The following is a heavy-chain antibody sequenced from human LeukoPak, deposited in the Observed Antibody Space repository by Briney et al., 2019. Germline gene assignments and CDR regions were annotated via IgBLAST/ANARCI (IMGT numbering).Heavy chain of an antibody. Sequence: GGSLRLSCAASGVTFSSYWMHWVRQTPGKGLVWVSRINSDGSTTSYADSVKGRFTISRDNAKNTLYLQMSSLRAEDTAVYYCARARDYGDYVNWFDPWGQGTLVTVSS. J-gene: IGHJ5*02. CDR3: ARARDYGDYVNWFDP. CDR2: INSDGSTT. CDR1: GVTFSSYW. D-gene: IGHD4-17*01. V-gene: IGHV3-74*01.